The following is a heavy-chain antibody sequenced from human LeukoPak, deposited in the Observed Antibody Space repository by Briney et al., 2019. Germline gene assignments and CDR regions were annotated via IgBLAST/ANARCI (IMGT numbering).Heavy chain of an antibody. Sequence: SETLSLTCSVSGGSISSTSYFWAWIRQPPGKGLEWIGSIYYSGSIYYDPSLKSRVTISVDTSKNQFSLKLSSVTAADTAVYYCARRGRGYCSSTSCYALDYWGQGTLVTVSS. V-gene: IGHV4-39*07. J-gene: IGHJ4*02. CDR3: ARRGRGYCSSTSCYALDY. CDR2: IYYSGSI. CDR1: GGSISSTSYF. D-gene: IGHD2-2*01.